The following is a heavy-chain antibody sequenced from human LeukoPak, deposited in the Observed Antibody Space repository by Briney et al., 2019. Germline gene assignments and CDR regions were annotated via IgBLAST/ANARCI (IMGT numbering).Heavy chain of an antibody. CDR1: GFTFSNYW. V-gene: IGHV3-74*01. D-gene: IGHD5-18*01. CDR3: ASTTMAIPGDY. Sequence: PGESLRLSCAASGFTFSNYWMHWVRQAPGKGLVWVSRINTDGSSTNYADSVKGRFTISRDNAKNTLYLQMNSLRGGDTAVYYCASTTMAIPGDYWGQGTLVTVSS. CDR2: INTDGSST. J-gene: IGHJ4*02.